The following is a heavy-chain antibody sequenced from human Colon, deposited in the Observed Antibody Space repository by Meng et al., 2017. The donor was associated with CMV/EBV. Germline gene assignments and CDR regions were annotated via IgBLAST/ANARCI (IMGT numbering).Heavy chain of an antibody. J-gene: IGHJ4*02. CDR3: AGRSGGDYVAY. CDR1: GFTFSSYS. Sequence: LFCAGSGFTFSSYSTNWVRQAPGKGLEWVSYISSGSSYIYYADSVKGRFTISRDNANKSLYLQMHSLRADYTAVYYCAGRSGGDYVAYWGQGTLVTVSS. CDR2: ISSGSSYI. D-gene: IGHD4-17*01. V-gene: IGHV3-21*01.